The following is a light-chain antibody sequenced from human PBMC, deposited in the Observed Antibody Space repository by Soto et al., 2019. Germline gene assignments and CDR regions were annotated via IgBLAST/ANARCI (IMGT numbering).Light chain of an antibody. CDR3: CSYAGSYTLYV. J-gene: IGLJ1*01. CDR2: DVS. Sequence: QSVLTQPRSVSASLGQAVTISFTGTSIDVGGYNYVSWYQQHPGKAPKLMIYDVSKWPSGVPDRFSGSKSGNTASLTISGLQAEDEADYYCCSYAGSYTLYVFGTGTKVTVL. V-gene: IGLV2-11*01. CDR1: SIDVGGYNY.